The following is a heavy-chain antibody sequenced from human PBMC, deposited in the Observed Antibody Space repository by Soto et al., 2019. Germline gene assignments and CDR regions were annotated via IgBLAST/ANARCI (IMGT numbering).Heavy chain of an antibody. CDR3: AREVSRFLNDMDV. CDR1: AFTFSSYE. D-gene: IGHD3-3*01. CDR2: ISMSGSTI. Sequence: PGGSLRLSCAASAFTFSSYEMNWVRQAPGKGLEWISYISMSGSTIYYADSVKGRFTISRDNAKNSLYLQMNSLRVEDTAVYYCAREVSRFLNDMDVWGQGTTVTVSS. V-gene: IGHV3-48*03. J-gene: IGHJ6*02.